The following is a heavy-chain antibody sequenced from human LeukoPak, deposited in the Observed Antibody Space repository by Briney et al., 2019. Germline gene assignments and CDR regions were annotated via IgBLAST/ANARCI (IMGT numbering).Heavy chain of an antibody. CDR3: ASRGGSSAQFDY. D-gene: IGHD3-22*01. V-gene: IGHV4-59*01. J-gene: IGHJ4*02. Sequence: SETLSLTCAVYGGSFSGYYWSWIRQPPGRGLEWIGYIYYSGSTNYNPSLKSRVTISVDTSKNQFSLKLSSVTAADTAVYYCASRGGSSAQFDYWGQGTLVTVSS. CDR1: GGSFSGYY. CDR2: IYYSGST.